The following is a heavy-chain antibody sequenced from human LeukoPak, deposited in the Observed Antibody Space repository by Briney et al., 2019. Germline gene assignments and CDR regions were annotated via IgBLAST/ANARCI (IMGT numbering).Heavy chain of an antibody. J-gene: IGHJ4*02. CDR2: ISSSSSTI. Sequence: GGSLRLSCAASGFTFSSYSMNWVRQAPGKGLEWVSYISSSSSTIYYADSVKGRFTISRDNSKNTVYLQMNSLRPEDTAVYYCVKGYSYGLEYWGQGTLVTVSS. V-gene: IGHV3-48*01. CDR1: GFTFSSYS. CDR3: VKGYSYGLEY. D-gene: IGHD5-18*01.